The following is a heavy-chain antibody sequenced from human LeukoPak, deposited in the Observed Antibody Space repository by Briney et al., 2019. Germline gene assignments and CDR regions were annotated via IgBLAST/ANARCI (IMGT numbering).Heavy chain of an antibody. Sequence: ASVKVSCKASGYTFTAYYVHWVRQAPGQGPEWMGWIHPNSGGTKYAQNSQGRVTMTRDTSITTAYMELSSLRSDDTAVYYCARGDIYWDYWGQGTQVTVSS. CDR2: IHPNSGGT. V-gene: IGHV1-2*02. D-gene: IGHD2-15*01. J-gene: IGHJ4*02. CDR1: GYTFTAYY. CDR3: ARGDIYWDY.